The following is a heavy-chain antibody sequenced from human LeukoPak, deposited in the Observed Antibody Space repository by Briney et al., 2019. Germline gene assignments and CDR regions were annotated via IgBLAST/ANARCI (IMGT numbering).Heavy chain of an antibody. CDR2: IIPIFGTA. CDR1: GYTFTGYY. CDR3: ARVNYYGMDV. Sequence: SVKVSCKASGYTFTGYYMHWVRQAPGQGLEWMGGIIPIFGTANYAQKFQGRVTITADESTSTAYMELSSLRSEDTAVYYCARVNYYGMDVWGQGTTVTVSS. V-gene: IGHV1-69*13. J-gene: IGHJ6*02.